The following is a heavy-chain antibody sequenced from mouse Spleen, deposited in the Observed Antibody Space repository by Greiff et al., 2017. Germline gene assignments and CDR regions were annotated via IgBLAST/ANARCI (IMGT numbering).Heavy chain of an antibody. CDR3: ASERGTPMDY. V-gene: IGHV2-6*01. CDR2: IWGGGST. D-gene: IGHD3-3*01. Sequence: QVHVKQSGPGLVAPSQSLSITCTVSGFSLTSYGVDWVRQSPGKGLEWLGVIWGGGSTNYNSALKSRLSISKDNSKSQVFLKMNSLQTDDTAMYYCASERGTPMDYWGQGTSVTVSS. CDR1: GFSLTSYG. J-gene: IGHJ4*01.